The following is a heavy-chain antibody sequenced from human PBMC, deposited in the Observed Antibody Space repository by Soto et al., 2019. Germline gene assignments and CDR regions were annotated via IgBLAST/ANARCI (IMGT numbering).Heavy chain of an antibody. J-gene: IGHJ4*02. CDR3: ARQIYDSDTGPNFQYYFDS. D-gene: IGHD3-22*01. V-gene: IGHV5-10-1*01. Sequence: ESLNKSRKGSGYSCSGCWITWVTQKPGKGLGWMGRIDPSDSQTYYSPSFRGHVTISVTKSITTVFLQWSSLRASDTAMYYCARQIYDSDTGPNFQYYFDSWGQGTPVTVSS. CDR1: GYSCSGCW. CDR2: IDPSDSQT.